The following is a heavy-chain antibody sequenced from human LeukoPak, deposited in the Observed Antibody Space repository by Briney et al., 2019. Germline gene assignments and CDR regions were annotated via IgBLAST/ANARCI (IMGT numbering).Heavy chain of an antibody. CDR2: IYYSGST. Sequence: KPSETLSLTCTVSGGSISSSSYYWGWIRQPPGKGLEWIGSIYYSGSTYYNPSLKSRVTISVDTSKNQFSLKLSSVTAADTAVYYCARRKTVDDILTGAFDIWGQGTMVTVSS. V-gene: IGHV4-39*01. CDR1: GGSISSSSYY. CDR3: ARRKTVDDILTGAFDI. D-gene: IGHD3-9*01. J-gene: IGHJ3*02.